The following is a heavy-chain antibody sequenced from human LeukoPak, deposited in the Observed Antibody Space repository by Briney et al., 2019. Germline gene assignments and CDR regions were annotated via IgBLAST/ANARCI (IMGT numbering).Heavy chain of an antibody. CDR2: ISSGGEST. CDR1: GFTFGDYY. Sequence: GGSLRLSCAASGFTFGDYYMSWIRQAPGMGLEWVSYISSGGESTYYADSVEGRFTISRDNAENSLYLQMDSLRAEDTAVYYCARAGLYDFWGASIQTYDYYYYGMDVWGQGTTVTVSS. CDR3: ARAGLYDFWGASIQTYDYYYYGMDV. D-gene: IGHD3-3*01. J-gene: IGHJ6*02. V-gene: IGHV3-11*01.